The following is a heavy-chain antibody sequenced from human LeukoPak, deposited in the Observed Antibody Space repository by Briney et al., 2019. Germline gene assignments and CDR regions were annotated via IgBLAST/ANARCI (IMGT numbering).Heavy chain of an antibody. CDR1: GFTFSNYW. CDR3: ATRGDLSWFGALRH. CDR2: IGQDGRET. Sequence: GGSLRLSCVVSGFTFSNYWRDWVRQAPGKGVEWVAFIGQDGRETNYAGSVKGRFTISRDNAKNSLYLQMNNLRVEDTAVYYCATRGDLSWFGALRHWSQGTVVTVSS. V-gene: IGHV3-7*01. J-gene: IGHJ4*02. D-gene: IGHD3-16*02.